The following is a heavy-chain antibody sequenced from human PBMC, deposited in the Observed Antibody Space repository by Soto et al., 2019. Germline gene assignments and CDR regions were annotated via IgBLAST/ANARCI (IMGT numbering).Heavy chain of an antibody. J-gene: IGHJ6*03. CDR3: ARAHPCSGGSSYSSTDYYMDV. Sequence: SETLSLRCAVYGGSSSAYYWRWIRQPPGKGLEWIGEINHSGSTNYNPSLKSRVTISVDTSKNQFSLKLSSVTAADTAVYYCARAHPCSGGSSYSSTDYYMDVWGKGTTVT. V-gene: IGHV4-34*01. D-gene: IGHD2-15*01. CDR1: GGSSSAYY. CDR2: INHSGST.